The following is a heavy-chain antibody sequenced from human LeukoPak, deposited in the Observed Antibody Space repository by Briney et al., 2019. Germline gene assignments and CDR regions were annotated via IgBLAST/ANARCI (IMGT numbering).Heavy chain of an antibody. Sequence: GGSLRLSCAASAFTFSSYSMNWVRQAPGKGLEWVSSISSSSSYIYYADSVKGRFTISRDNAKNSLYLQMNSLRAEDTAVYYCARDLGIRGDGYNTYWGQGTLVTVSS. J-gene: IGHJ4*02. CDR1: AFTFSSYS. V-gene: IGHV3-21*01. CDR3: ARDLGIRGDGYNTY. D-gene: IGHD5-24*01. CDR2: ISSSSSYI.